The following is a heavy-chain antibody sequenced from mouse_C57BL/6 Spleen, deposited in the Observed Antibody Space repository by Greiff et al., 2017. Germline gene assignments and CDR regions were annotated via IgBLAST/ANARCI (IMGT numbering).Heavy chain of an antibody. CDR2: IYPGDGDT. D-gene: IGHD4-1*01. CDR3: ARSELGRGAMDY. Sequence: QVQLQQSGAELVKPGASVKISCKASGYAFSSYWMNWVKQRPGKGLEWIGQIYPGDGDTNYNGKFKGKATLTADKSSSTAYVQLSSLTSEDSAVYFCARSELGRGAMDYWGQGTSVTVSS. V-gene: IGHV1-80*01. J-gene: IGHJ4*01. CDR1: GYAFSSYW.